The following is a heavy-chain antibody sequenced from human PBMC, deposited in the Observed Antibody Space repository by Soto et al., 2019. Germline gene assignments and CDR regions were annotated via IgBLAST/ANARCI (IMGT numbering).Heavy chain of an antibody. J-gene: IGHJ4*02. CDR1: GFTFDDYA. D-gene: IGHD6-19*01. CDR3: AKDMSSSGWYVDY. Sequence: GGSLRLSCAASGFTFDDYAMHWVRQAPGKGLEWVSLISWDGGSTYYADSVKGRFTISRDNSKNSLYLQMNSLRAEDTALYYCAKDMSSSGWYVDYWGQGTLVTVSS. CDR2: ISWDGGST. V-gene: IGHV3-43D*03.